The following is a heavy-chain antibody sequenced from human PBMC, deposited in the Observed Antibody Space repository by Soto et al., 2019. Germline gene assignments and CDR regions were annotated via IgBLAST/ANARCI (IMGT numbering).Heavy chain of an antibody. J-gene: IGHJ3*02. Sequence: HPGGSLRLSCAASGFTFSSYAMSWVRQAPGKGLEWVSAISGSGGSTYYADSVKGRFAISRDNSKNTLYLQMSSLRAEDTAVYYCAKGVYYYDSSGDAFDIWGQGTMVTVSS. D-gene: IGHD3-22*01. CDR1: GFTFSSYA. CDR3: AKGVYYYDSSGDAFDI. V-gene: IGHV3-23*01. CDR2: ISGSGGST.